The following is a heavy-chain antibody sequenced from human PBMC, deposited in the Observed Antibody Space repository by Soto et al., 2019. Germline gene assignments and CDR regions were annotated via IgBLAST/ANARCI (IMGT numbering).Heavy chain of an antibody. CDR3: ARSGYSYGPNMD. J-gene: IGHJ4*02. CDR2: FLPIFGTA. D-gene: IGHD5-18*01. Sequence: QVLMVQSGAEVKKPGSSVKVSCRAGRGSFSASGFSWVRQAPGQGLEWVGGFLPIFGTANYAQKFQDRVTVTADESTNTVYMELSSLRSEDTAVYYCARSGYSYGPNMDWGQGTLVTVSS. CDR1: RGSFSASG. V-gene: IGHV1-69*01.